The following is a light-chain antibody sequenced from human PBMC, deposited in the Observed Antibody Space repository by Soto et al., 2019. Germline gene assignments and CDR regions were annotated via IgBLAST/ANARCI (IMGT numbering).Light chain of an antibody. V-gene: IGKV3-15*01. CDR2: GAS. CDR1: QSVNSN. CDR3: QQYNNWPPYT. Sequence: EIVMTQSPATLSVSPGERATLSCRASQSVNSNLAWYQQKPGQAPRLLIYGASTRATGIPARFSGSGSGTEFTLTISSLQSEDFVVYYCQQYNNWPPYTFGQGTQLEIK. J-gene: IGKJ2*01.